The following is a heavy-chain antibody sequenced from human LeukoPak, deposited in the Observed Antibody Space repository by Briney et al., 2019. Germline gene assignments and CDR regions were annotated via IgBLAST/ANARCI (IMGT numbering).Heavy chain of an antibody. V-gene: IGHV4-59*01. Sequence: PSETLSLTCTVSGGSISSYYWSWIRQPPGKGLEWIGYIYYSGSTNYNPSLKSRVTISVDTSKNQFSLKLSSVTAADTAVYYCARYSYGYRYFDYWGQGTLVTASS. CDR3: ARYSYGYRYFDY. CDR2: IYYSGST. J-gene: IGHJ4*02. CDR1: GGSISSYY. D-gene: IGHD5-18*01.